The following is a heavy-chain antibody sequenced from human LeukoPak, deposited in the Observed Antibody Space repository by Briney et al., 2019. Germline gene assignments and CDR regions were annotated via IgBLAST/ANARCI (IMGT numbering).Heavy chain of an antibody. J-gene: IGHJ4*02. CDR3: ARVKGLRYFDWLLGSLVGFDY. Sequence: GGSLRLSCAASGFTFSSYGMHWVRQAPGKGLEWVAFIRYDGSNKYYADSVKGRFTISRDNSKNTLYLQMNSLRAEDTAVYYCARVKGLRYFDWLLGSLVGFDYWGQGTLVTVSS. D-gene: IGHD3-9*01. CDR1: GFTFSSYG. V-gene: IGHV3-30*02. CDR2: IRYDGSNK.